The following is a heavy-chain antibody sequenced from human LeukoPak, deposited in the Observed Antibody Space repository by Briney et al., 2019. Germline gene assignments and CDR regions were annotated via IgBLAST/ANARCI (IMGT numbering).Heavy chain of an antibody. CDR1: GYTFTSYD. Sequence: ASVKVSCKASGYTFTSYDINWVRQATGQGLEWMGWMNPNSGNTGYAQKSQGRLTMTRDTSISTAYMELSSLRSEDTAVYYCARAVPLTTTVDYWGQGTLVTVSS. J-gene: IGHJ4*02. CDR3: ARAVPLTTTVDY. V-gene: IGHV1-8*01. D-gene: IGHD1-1*01. CDR2: MNPNSGNT.